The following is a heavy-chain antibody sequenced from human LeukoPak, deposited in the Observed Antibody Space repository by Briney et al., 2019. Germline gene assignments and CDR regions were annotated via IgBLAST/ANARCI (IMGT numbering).Heavy chain of an antibody. CDR1: GFSLSTSGMC. CDR3: ARGRGTFDD. CDR2: IDWDADK. D-gene: IGHD3-16*01. V-gene: IGHV2-70*17. Sequence: SGPTLVNPTQTVTLTCTFSGFSLSTSGMCVSWIRQPPGKALEWLARIDWDADKFYSTSLKTRLTISKDTSKNQVVLRMTNMDPVDTATYYCARGRGTFDDWGQGTLVTVSA. J-gene: IGHJ4*02.